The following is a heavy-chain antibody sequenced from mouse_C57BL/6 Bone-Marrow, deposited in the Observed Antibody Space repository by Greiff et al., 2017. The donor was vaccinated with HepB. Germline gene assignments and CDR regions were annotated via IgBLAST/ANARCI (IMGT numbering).Heavy chain of an antibody. CDR1: GYTFTEYT. D-gene: IGHD2-4*01. CDR3: ARHEGVYYDYGGYAMDY. CDR2: FYPGSGSI. Sequence: QVQLQQSGAELVKPGASVKLSCKASGYTFTEYTIHWVKQRSGQGLEWIGWFYPGSGSIKYNEKFKDKATLPADKSSSTVYMEISRLTSEDSAVYFCARHEGVYYDYGGYAMDYWGQGTSVTVSS. V-gene: IGHV1-62-2*01. J-gene: IGHJ4*01.